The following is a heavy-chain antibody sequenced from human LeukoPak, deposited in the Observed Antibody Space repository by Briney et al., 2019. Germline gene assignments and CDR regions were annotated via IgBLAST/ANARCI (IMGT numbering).Heavy chain of an antibody. V-gene: IGHV1-46*01. CDR1: GYTFTSYY. CDR2: INPSGGST. CDR3: AGEGEINYYDSSGYFPTDY. J-gene: IGHJ4*02. Sequence: ASVKVSCKASGYTFTSYYMHWVRQAPGQGLEWMGIINPSGGSTSYAQKFQGRVTMTRDTSTSTVYMELSSLRSEDTAVYYCAGEGEINYYDSSGYFPTDYWGQGTLVTVSS. D-gene: IGHD3-22*01.